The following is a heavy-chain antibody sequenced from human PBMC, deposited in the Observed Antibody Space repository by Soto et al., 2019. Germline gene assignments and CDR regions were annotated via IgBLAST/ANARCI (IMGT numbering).Heavy chain of an antibody. CDR2: IHYSGST. CDR3: ARSIDSSGYYFSNC. J-gene: IGHJ4*02. D-gene: IGHD3-22*01. Sequence: SETLSLTCTVSGGSISSYYWSWIRQSPGEGLEWIGYIHYSGSTNYNPSLKSRVTMSVDTSRNQFSLKLSPVTAADTALYYCARSIDSSGYYFSNCWGQGTLFAVSS. CDR1: GGSISSYY. V-gene: IGHV4-59*01.